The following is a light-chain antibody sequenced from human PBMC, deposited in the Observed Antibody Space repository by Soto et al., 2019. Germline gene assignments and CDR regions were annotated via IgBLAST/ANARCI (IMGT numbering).Light chain of an antibody. CDR3: QSYDSSLSGSV. CDR2: RNN. Sequence: QSVLTQPPSVSGAPGQTVTISCTGSSSNIGARFDVHWYQQLPGTAPKLLIYRNNIRPSGVPDRFSGSKSGSSASLAITGLQAEDEADYYCQSYDSSLSGSVFGGGTKVTVL. CDR1: SSNIGARFD. J-gene: IGLJ3*02. V-gene: IGLV1-40*01.